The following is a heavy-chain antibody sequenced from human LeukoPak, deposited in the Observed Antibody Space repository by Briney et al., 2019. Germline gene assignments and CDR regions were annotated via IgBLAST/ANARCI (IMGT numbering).Heavy chain of an antibody. CDR1: GGPINSFH. D-gene: IGHD6-6*01. J-gene: IGHJ4*02. CDR3: ARYNSSSYFDC. CDR2: MFSSGST. Sequence: SETLSLTRTVSGGPINSFHWTWIRQPAGKGLEWIGRMFSSGSTNYNPSLKSRVTISVDTSKNQISLNLSSVTAADTAVYYCARYNSSSYFDCWGQGTLVTVSS. V-gene: IGHV4-4*07.